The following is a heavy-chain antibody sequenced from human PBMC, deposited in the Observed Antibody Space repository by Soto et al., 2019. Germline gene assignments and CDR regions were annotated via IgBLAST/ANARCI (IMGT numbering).Heavy chain of an antibody. J-gene: IGHJ4*02. CDR1: GGSFSGYY. V-gene: IGHV4-34*01. Sequence: QVQLQQWGAGLLKPSETLSLTCAVYGGSFSGYYWSWIRQPPGKGLEWIGEINHSGSTNYNPSLNSRVTISVDTSKNQFSLKLSSVTAADTAVYYCARERDYDYVWGSYRYLYYFDYWGQGTLVTVSS. CDR2: INHSGST. CDR3: ARERDYDYVWGSYRYLYYFDY. D-gene: IGHD3-16*02.